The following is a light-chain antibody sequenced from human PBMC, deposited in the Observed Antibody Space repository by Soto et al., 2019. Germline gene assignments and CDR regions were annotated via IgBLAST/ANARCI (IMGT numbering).Light chain of an antibody. CDR3: QQLTDWPPQWT. CDR1: QSVSSY. CDR2: DAS. V-gene: IGKV3-11*01. Sequence: IVLTQSASTLSLSPAERATLSCGASQSVSSYSPWYQQKPGQAPRLLISDASSRATGIPARSSGSGSGTDFTLTISSLEPEDFAVHYCQQLTDWPPQWTFGQGTKV. J-gene: IGKJ1*01.